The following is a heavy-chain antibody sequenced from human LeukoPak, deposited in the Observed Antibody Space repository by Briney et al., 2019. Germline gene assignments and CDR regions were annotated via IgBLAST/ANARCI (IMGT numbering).Heavy chain of an antibody. Sequence: GGSLRLSCAASGFTFSSYSMNWVRQAPGKGLEWVSSISSSSSYIYYADSVKGRFTISRDNAKNSLYLQMNSLRAEDTAVYYCAKKGYDILTGYYDYWGQGTLVTVSS. J-gene: IGHJ4*02. V-gene: IGHV3-21*01. D-gene: IGHD3-9*01. CDR2: ISSSSSYI. CDR3: AKKGYDILTGYYDY. CDR1: GFTFSSYS.